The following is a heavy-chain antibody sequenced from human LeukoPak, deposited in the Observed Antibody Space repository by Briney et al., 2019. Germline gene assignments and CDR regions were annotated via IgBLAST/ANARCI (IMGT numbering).Heavy chain of an antibody. J-gene: IGHJ4*02. CDR2: MNQDGSEI. Sequence: GGSLRLSCAASGFTFSSYWMSWVRQAPGKGLEWVANMNQDGSEIYHVDSVKDRFTISRDNRKKSLYLQMNSLRAEDTAVYYCARAMGDYDIDYWGQGILVTVSS. D-gene: IGHD4-17*01. V-gene: IGHV3-7*01. CDR1: GFTFSSYW. CDR3: ARAMGDYDIDY.